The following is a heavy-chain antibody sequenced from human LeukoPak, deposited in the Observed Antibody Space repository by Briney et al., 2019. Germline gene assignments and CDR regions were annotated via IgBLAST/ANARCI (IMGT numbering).Heavy chain of an antibody. Sequence: SVTLSLTCTVSGGSISSYYWSWIRQPAGKGLEWIGRIYTSGSTNYNPSLKSRVTISVDTSKNQFSLKLSSVTAADTAVYYCARHPSSYDFWSGYYNWFDPWGQGTLVTVSS. D-gene: IGHD3-3*01. J-gene: IGHJ5*02. V-gene: IGHV4-4*07. CDR2: IYTSGST. CDR1: GGSISSYY. CDR3: ARHPSSYDFWSGYYNWFDP.